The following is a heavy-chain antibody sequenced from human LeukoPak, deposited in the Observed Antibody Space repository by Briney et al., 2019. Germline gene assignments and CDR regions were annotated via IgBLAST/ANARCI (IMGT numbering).Heavy chain of an antibody. Sequence: PSETLSLTCAVYGGSSSGYYWSWIRQPPGKGLEWIGEINHSGSTNYNPSLKSRATISVDTSKNKFSLNLSSVTAADTAVYYCARVPLAYDYVWGSYRYLGYFDYWGQGTLVTVSS. D-gene: IGHD3-16*02. CDR1: GGSSSGYY. CDR2: INHSGST. CDR3: ARVPLAYDYVWGSYRYLGYFDY. V-gene: IGHV4-34*01. J-gene: IGHJ4*02.